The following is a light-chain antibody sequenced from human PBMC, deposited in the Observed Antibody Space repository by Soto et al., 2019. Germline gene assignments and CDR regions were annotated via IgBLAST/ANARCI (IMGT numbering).Light chain of an antibody. V-gene: IGKV3D-20*02. Sequence: EIVLTQSPGTLSLSPVERATLSCRASQNVNSNHLAWYQQKPGQAPRLLIYGASSRAAGIPDRFSGSGSGTDFTLTISSLEPEDFAVYYCQQRSNWRITFGQGTRREI. CDR3: QQRSNWRIT. J-gene: IGKJ5*01. CDR1: QNVNSNH. CDR2: GAS.